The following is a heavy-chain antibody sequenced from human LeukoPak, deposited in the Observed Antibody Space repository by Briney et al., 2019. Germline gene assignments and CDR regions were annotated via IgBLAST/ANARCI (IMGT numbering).Heavy chain of an antibody. CDR2: IIPIFGTA. Sequence: LVKVSCKASGGTFSSYAISWVRQAPGQGLEWMGRIIPIFGTANYAQKFQGRVTITTDESTSTAYMELSSLRSEDTAVYYCARGGMVVSLGLDYWGQGTLVTVSS. J-gene: IGHJ4*02. D-gene: IGHD2-15*01. CDR1: GGTFSSYA. V-gene: IGHV1-69*05. CDR3: ARGGMVVSLGLDY.